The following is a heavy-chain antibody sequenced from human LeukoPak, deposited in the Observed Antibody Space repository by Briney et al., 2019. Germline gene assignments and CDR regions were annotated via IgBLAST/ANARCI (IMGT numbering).Heavy chain of an antibody. D-gene: IGHD3-16*01. Sequence: SETLSLTCTVSGGSISGKYWSWIRQTPGKGLEWVGYIYYSGTTKYNPSLKSRVTISVDTSKNQFSLKLSSVTAADTALYYCAREGGGLGAFDIWGQGTMVTVSS. V-gene: IGHV4-59*01. CDR1: GGSISGKY. CDR3: AREGGGLGAFDI. CDR2: IYYSGTT. J-gene: IGHJ3*02.